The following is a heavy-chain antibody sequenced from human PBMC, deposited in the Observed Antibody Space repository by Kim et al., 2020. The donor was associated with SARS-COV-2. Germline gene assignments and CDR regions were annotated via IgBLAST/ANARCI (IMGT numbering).Heavy chain of an antibody. Sequence: SETLSLTCAVYGGSFSGYYWSWIRQPPGKGLEWIGEINHSGSTNYNPSLKSRVTISVDTSKNQFSLKLSSVTAADTAVYYCARGVRYYYYYGMDVWGQGTTVTISS. CDR2: INHSGST. V-gene: IGHV4-34*01. J-gene: IGHJ6*02. D-gene: IGHD3-9*01. CDR3: ARGVRYYYYYGMDV. CDR1: GGSFSGYY.